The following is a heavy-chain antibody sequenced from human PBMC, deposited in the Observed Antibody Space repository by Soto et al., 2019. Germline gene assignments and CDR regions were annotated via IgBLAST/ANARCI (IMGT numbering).Heavy chain of an antibody. D-gene: IGHD1-26*01. CDR3: AREGDARWLDS. CDR1: GFSVSGWY. J-gene: IGHJ5*01. CDR2: LKDRSQNYAT. Sequence: EVQLVESGGGLVQPGGSARLSCAASGFSVSGWYMDWVRQAPGKGLEWVARLKDRSQNYATEYAAPVKGRFTVSRHASQNSMYLQMNSLKIEDTAVYYCAREGDARWLDSWGQGTLVTVS. V-gene: IGHV3-72*01.